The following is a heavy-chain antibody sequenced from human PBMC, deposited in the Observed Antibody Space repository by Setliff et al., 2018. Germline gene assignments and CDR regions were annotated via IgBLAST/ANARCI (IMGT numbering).Heavy chain of an antibody. D-gene: IGHD1-1*01. CDR2: IYYSGDT. CDR1: GGSISSSRYY. CDR3: ARTGTYRYFDY. J-gene: IGHJ4*02. Sequence: SETLSLTCTVSGGSISSSRYYWGWIRQPPGKGLEWIGSIYYSGDTYYNASLKSRLTLSVDTSKNQVSLNLRSVTAADTAVYYCARTGTYRYFDYWGQGTQVTVSS. V-gene: IGHV4-39*01.